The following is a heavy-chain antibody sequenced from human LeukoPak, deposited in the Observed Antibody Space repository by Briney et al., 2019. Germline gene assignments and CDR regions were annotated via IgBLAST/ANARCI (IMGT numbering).Heavy chain of an antibody. CDR3: ARDIAAAAHNWFDP. V-gene: IGHV3-7*01. J-gene: IGHJ5*02. Sequence: PGGSLRLSCAASGFRFNTYWMSWVRQAPGKGLEWVANIKQDGNEKYYADSVKGRFTISRDNAKNSLYLQMNSLRAEDTAVYYCARDIAAAAHNWFDPWGQGTLVTVSS. D-gene: IGHD6-13*01. CDR2: IKQDGNEK. CDR1: GFRFNTYW.